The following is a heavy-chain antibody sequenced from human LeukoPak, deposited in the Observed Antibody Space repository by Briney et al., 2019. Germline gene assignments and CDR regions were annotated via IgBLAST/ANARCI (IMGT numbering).Heavy chain of an antibody. D-gene: IGHD3-22*01. Sequence: GGSLRLSCAASGFTFNDYYMSWIRQAPGKGLEWLSYINIGGTNTHYADSVKGRFTISRDNSKNTLYLQMNSLRAEDTAVYYCAKDIRVVVITIFDYWGQGTLVTVSS. CDR2: INIGGTNT. CDR3: AKDIRVVVITIFDY. CDR1: GFTFNDYY. J-gene: IGHJ4*02. V-gene: IGHV3-11*05.